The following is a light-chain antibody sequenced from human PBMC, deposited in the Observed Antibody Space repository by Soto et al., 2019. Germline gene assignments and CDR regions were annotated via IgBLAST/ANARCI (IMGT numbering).Light chain of an antibody. CDR1: QNIFTW. Sequence: DIQMTQSPSTLSASVGDTVTITCRASQNIFTWLAWYQHKSGKAPKLLMYDASILESGVPSRFSGSGSGTDFTLTISSLQSDDFATYYCQQYNSHSFGGGTKVQIK. CDR2: DAS. CDR3: QQYNSHS. V-gene: IGKV1-5*01. J-gene: IGKJ4*01.